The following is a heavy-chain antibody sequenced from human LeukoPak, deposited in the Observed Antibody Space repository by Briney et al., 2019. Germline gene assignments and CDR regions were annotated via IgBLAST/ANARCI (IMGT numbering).Heavy chain of an antibody. D-gene: IGHD6-13*01. CDR1: GFTFSSYS. J-gene: IGHJ3*02. Sequence: PGGSLRLSCAASGFTFSSYSMNCVRQAPGKGLEWVSSISSSSSYIYYADSVKGRFTISRDNAKNSLYLQMNSLRAEDTAVYYCARGYSSSYDAFDIWGQGTMVTVS. CDR2: ISSSSSYI. V-gene: IGHV3-21*01. CDR3: ARGYSSSYDAFDI.